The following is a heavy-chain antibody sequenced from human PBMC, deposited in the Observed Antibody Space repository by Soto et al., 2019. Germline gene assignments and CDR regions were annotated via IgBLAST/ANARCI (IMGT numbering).Heavy chain of an antibody. CDR1: ANTFINNY. V-gene: IGHV1-46*01. Sequence: QVQLLQSGAEVKKPGASVRISCKSSANTFINNYINWVRQAPGQGLEWLGVFNPRGGTTRYAQKFQDRVTMTGDTSTRTVFMELSNLKSEDTAVYYCARVYGLVQYDDFWSGYYDYWGQGTLVIVSS. CDR2: FNPRGGTT. J-gene: IGHJ4*02. D-gene: IGHD3-3*01. CDR3: ARVYGLVQYDDFWSGYYDY.